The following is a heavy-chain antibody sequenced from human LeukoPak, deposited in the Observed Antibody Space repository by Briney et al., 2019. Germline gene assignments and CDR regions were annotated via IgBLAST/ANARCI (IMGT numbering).Heavy chain of an antibody. V-gene: IGHV3-23*01. D-gene: IGHD4-17*01. J-gene: IGHJ4*02. CDR3: AKGDYGDCY. CDR1: VFTFSSYA. CDR2: ITSSDRT. Sequence: PGGSLRLSCAASVFTFSSYAVAWVRQAPGKGLEWVSSITSSDRTYYADSVKGRFTISRDNSKNTLYMEMTSLRAEDTAVYYCAKGDYGDCYWGQGTLVTVSS.